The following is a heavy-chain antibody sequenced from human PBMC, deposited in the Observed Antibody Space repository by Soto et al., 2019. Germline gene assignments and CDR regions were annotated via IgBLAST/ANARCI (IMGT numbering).Heavy chain of an antibody. V-gene: IGHV3-72*01. CDR3: ARARRGYPPDE. CDR1: GFSFSGYY. J-gene: IGHJ4*02. Sequence: PGGSLRLSCAASGFSFSGYYMDWVRQAPGMGLEWVARIKNKLNSYTVEYAASLEGRFTISRDDSKNSVYLQMNSLKTEDTAVYFCARARRGYPPDEWGQGTLVTVSS. D-gene: IGHD3-22*01. CDR2: IKNKLNSYTV.